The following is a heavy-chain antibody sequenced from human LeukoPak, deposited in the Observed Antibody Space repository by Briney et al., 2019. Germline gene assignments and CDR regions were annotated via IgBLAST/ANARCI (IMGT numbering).Heavy chain of an antibody. D-gene: IGHD6-13*01. V-gene: IGHV3-30*18. CDR1: GFTFRTYG. CDR2: IAFDGSIK. CDR3: AKPHSSYSSRWYNYFDY. Sequence: GGSLRLSCAASGFTFRTYGMQWVRQAPGKGLEWVAVIAFDGSIKHYADSVKGRFTVSRDNSKNTLYLQMNSLRAEDTAVYYCAKPHSSYSSRWYNYFDYWGQGTLVTVSS. J-gene: IGHJ4*02.